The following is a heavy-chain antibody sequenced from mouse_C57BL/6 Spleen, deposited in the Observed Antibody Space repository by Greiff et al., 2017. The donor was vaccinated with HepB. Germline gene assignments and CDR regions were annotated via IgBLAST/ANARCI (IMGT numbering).Heavy chain of an antibody. V-gene: IGHV5-9*01. CDR2: ISGGGGNT. J-gene: IGHJ3*01. CDR3: AKVTTVEGAWFAY. D-gene: IGHD1-1*01. Sequence: EVKLVESGGGLVKPGGSLKLSCAASGFTFSSYTMSWVRQTPEKRLEWVATISGGGGNTYYPDSVKGRFTISRDNAKNTLYLQMSSLRAEDTALYYCAKVTTVEGAWFAYWGQGTLVTVSA. CDR1: GFTFSSYT.